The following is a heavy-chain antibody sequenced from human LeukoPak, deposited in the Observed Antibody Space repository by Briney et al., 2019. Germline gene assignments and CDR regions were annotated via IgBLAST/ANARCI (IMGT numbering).Heavy chain of an antibody. J-gene: IGHJ3*02. CDR2: IYYSGST. D-gene: IGHD2/OR15-2a*01. CDR3: ARPTSVGGAFDI. V-gene: IGHV4-59*01. Sequence: SETLSLTCTVSGGSISSYYWSWIRQPPGKGLEWIGYIYYSGSTNYNPSLKSRVTISVDTSKNQFSLKLSSVTAADTAVYYCARPTSVGGAFDIWGQGTMVTVSS. CDR1: GGSISSYY.